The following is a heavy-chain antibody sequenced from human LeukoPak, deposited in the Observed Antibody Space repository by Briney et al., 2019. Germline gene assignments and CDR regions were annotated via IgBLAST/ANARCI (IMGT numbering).Heavy chain of an antibody. CDR1: GFTFSSNW. CDR2: IKEDGSEN. CDR3: ARGRITIT. D-gene: IGHD3-10*01. J-gene: IGHJ4*02. V-gene: IGHV3-7*01. Sequence: GSLRLSCATSGFTFSSNWMTWVRQAPGKGLEWVANIKEDGSENYYVDSVKGRFTISRDNAKNSLYLQMNSLRAEDTAVYYCARGRITITWGQGTVVTVSS.